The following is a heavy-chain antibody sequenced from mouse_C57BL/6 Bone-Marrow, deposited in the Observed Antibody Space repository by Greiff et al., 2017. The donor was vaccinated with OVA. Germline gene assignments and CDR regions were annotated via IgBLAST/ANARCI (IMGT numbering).Heavy chain of an antibody. CDR3: ARSLYSNYVYFDV. CDR2: IHPNSGST. CDR1: GYTFTSYW. J-gene: IGHJ1*03. Sequence: QVQLQQPGAELVKPGASVKLSCKASGYTFTSYWMHWVKQRPGHGLEWIGMIHPNSGSTNYNEKFKSKATLTVDKSSSTAYMQLSSLTSEDSAVYYCARSLYSNYVYFDVWGTGTTVTVSS. D-gene: IGHD2-5*01. V-gene: IGHV1-64*01.